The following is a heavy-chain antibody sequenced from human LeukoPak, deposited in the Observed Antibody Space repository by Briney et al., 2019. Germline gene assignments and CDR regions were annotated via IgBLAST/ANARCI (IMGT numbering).Heavy chain of an antibody. CDR1: GFTFSTYW. Sequence: PGGSLRLSCAASGFTFSTYWMHWVRQAPGRGLVWVSRINSDGSSTIYADSVKGRFTISRDNAKNTLYLQMNSLRAEDTAVYYCARGRDYVWGSYRYHDAFDIWGQGTMVTVSS. V-gene: IGHV3-74*01. CDR2: INSDGSST. CDR3: ARGRDYVWGSYRYHDAFDI. D-gene: IGHD3-16*02. J-gene: IGHJ3*02.